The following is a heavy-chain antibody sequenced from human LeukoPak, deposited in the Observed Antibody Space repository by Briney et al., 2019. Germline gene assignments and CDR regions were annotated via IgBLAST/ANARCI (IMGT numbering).Heavy chain of an antibody. V-gene: IGHV1-18*01. CDR1: GYIFTKHG. J-gene: IGHJ5*02. CDR2: ISGYNGDT. Sequence: ASVKVSCKTSGYIFTKHGISWVRQAPGQGLEWMAWISGYNGDTRFAQNFQGRVTLTTDTSTNTGYMEVRSLRSDDTAVYYCATTGTKGPWPDWFDPWGQGTLVTVSS. CDR3: ATTGTKGPWPDWFDP. D-gene: IGHD1-14*01.